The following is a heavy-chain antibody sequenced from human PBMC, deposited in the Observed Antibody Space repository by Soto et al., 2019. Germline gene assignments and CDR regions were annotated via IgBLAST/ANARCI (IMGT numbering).Heavy chain of an antibody. CDR3: ARVATVTRKYYYYYYMDV. V-gene: IGHV4-59*01. D-gene: IGHD4-4*01. CDR1: GGSISSYY. CDR2: IYYSGST. Sequence: SETLSLTCTVSGGSISSYYWSWIRQPPGKGLEWIGYIYYSGSTNYNPSLKSRVTISVDTSKNQFSLKLSSVTAADTAVYYCARVATVTRKYYYYYYMDVWGKGTTVTVSS. J-gene: IGHJ6*03.